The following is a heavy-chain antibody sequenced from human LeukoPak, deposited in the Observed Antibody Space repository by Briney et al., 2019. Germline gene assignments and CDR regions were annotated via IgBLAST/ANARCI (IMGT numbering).Heavy chain of an antibody. J-gene: IGHJ4*02. V-gene: IGHV3-9*01. CDR2: ISWNSGSI. D-gene: IGHD5-12*01. Sequence: PGGSLRLSCAASGFTFDDYAMHWVRQAPGKGLEWVSGISWNSGSIGYADSVKGRFTISRDNAKNSLYLQMNSLRAEDTALYYCAKDNSGYDRVFDYWGQETLVTVSS. CDR3: AKDNSGYDRVFDY. CDR1: GFTFDDYA.